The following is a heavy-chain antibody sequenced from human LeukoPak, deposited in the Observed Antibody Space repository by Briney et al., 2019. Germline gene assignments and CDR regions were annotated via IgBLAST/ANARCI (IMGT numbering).Heavy chain of an antibody. V-gene: IGHV1-2*02. Sequence: VASVKVSCKASGYTFTGYYMHWVRQAPGQGLEWMGWINPNSGGTNYAQKFQGRVTMTRDTSISTAYMELSRLRSDDTAVYYRARYTGYSSGWYRWYAFDIWGQGTMVTVSS. CDR1: GYTFTGYY. J-gene: IGHJ3*02. CDR2: INPNSGGT. CDR3: ARYTGYSSGWYRWYAFDI. D-gene: IGHD6-19*01.